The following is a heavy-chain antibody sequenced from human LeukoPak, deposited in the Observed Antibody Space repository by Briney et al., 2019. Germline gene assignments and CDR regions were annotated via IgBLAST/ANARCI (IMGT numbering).Heavy chain of an antibody. CDR2: ISAYNGNT. V-gene: IGHV1-18*01. Sequence: ASVKVSCKASGYTFSSYGISWVRQAPGQGLEWMGWISAYNGNTYYAQKLQGRVTMTTDTSTSTAYMELRSLRSDDTAVYYCARDYNGVLMVYRHFDYWGQGTLVTVSS. J-gene: IGHJ4*02. CDR1: GYTFSSYG. CDR3: ARDYNGVLMVYRHFDY. D-gene: IGHD2-8*01.